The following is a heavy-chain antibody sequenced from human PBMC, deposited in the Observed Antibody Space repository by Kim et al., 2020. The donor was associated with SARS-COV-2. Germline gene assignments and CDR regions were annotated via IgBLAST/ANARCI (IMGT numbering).Heavy chain of an antibody. CDR3: ARGDGPLAGYYYYYGMDV. D-gene: IGHD2-8*01. J-gene: IGHJ6*02. V-gene: IGHV4-38-2*02. CDR2: IYHSGST. CDR1: GYSISSGYY. Sequence: SETLSLTCTVSGYSISSGYYWGWIRQPPGKGLEWIGSIYHSGSTYYNPSLKSRVTISVDTSKNQFSLKLSSVTAADTAVYYCARGDGPLAGYYYYYGMDVWGQGTTVTVSS.